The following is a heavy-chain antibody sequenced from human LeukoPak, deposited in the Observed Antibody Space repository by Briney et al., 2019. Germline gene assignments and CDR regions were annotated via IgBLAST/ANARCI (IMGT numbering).Heavy chain of an antibody. J-gene: IGHJ4*02. V-gene: IGHV1-2*02. CDR3: AREEISGWSYFDY. CDR2: INPNSGAT. CDR1: GYTFTDYY. D-gene: IGHD5-24*01. Sequence: ASVTVSCKASGYTFTDYYIHWVRQAPGQGLEWMGRINPNSGATNYAQKFQGRVSMTRDTSIRTAYMDLSGLSPDDTAVYYCAREEISGWSYFDYWGQGTLVTVSS.